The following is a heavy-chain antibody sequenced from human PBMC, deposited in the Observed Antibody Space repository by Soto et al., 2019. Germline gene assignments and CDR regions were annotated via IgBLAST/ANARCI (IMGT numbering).Heavy chain of an antibody. J-gene: IGHJ4*02. V-gene: IGHV1-69*01. CDR1: GGTFSSYS. D-gene: IGHD1-26*01. CDR2: IIPIFGTA. CDR3: ARDGGRHSGGIDY. Sequence: VQLVQSGAEVKQPGSSVKVSCKASGGTFSSYSINWVRQAPRQGLEWMGEIIPIFGTANYAQKFQGRVTITADESTSTAYMELSSLRSEDTAVYYCARDGGRHSGGIDYWGQGTLVTVSS.